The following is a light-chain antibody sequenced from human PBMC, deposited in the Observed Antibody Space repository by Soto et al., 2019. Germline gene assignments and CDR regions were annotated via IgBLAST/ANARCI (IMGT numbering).Light chain of an antibody. Sequence: EIVVTQSPATLSVSPGERVTLSCRASQSVSSSLAWYQQRPGQAPRLLIYDTSTRAAGISARFSGSGSGTEFTLTISSLQSEDFAVYYCQQYGSSPPRYTFGQGTKLEIK. V-gene: IGKV3-15*01. CDR3: QQYGSSPPRYT. CDR1: QSVSSS. CDR2: DTS. J-gene: IGKJ2*01.